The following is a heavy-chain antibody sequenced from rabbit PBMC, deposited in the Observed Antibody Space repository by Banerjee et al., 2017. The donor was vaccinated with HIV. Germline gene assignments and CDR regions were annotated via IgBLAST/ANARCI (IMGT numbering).Heavy chain of an antibody. Sequence: QSLEESGGDLVKPGASLTLTCTASGFSFSSSYWICWVRQAPGKGLEWIACIDGASSANTDYASWARGRFTISKTSSTTVTLQMTSLTAADTATYFCARPTAGMGAAGLWGPGTLVTVS. CDR3: ARPTAGMGAAGL. D-gene: IGHD4-2*01. J-gene: IGHJ4*01. CDR1: GFSFSSSYW. V-gene: IGHV1S40*01. CDR2: IDGASSANT.